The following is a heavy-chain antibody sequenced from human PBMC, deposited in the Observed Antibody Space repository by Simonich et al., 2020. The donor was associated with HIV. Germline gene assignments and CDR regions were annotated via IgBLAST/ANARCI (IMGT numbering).Heavy chain of an antibody. CDR2: IIPVLDTS. CDR1: VGTFSSYA. J-gene: IGHJ4*02. V-gene: IGHV1-69*13. CDR3: ARGRRYSSSWSFDY. D-gene: IGHD6-13*01. Sequence: QVQLVQSGAEVKKPGSSVKGSCKASVGTFSSYAVSWVRQARGQGLEWMGGIIPVLDTSNAEQMFQGGVTITADDSTSTAYMELSSLRSEDTAVYYGARGRRYSSSWSFDYWGQGTLVTVSS.